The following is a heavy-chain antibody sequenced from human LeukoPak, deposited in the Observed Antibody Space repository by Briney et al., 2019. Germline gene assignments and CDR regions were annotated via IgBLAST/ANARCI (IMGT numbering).Heavy chain of an antibody. J-gene: IGHJ4*02. CDR1: GYTLTELS. CDR2: FYPEDGET. CDR3: ATVGLRCLEEEDDY. Sequence: GASLKVSCKVSGYTLTELSMHWVRQAPGNGREWVGGFYPEDGETIYAQKFQGRVTRTEDTSTDTAYKELSRMRSEETAVYYCATVGLRCLEEEDDYWGQGTLVTVSS. V-gene: IGHV1-24*01. D-gene: IGHD3-3*01.